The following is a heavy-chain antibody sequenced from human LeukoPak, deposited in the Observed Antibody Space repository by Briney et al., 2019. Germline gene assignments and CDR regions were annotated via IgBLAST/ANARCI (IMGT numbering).Heavy chain of an antibody. V-gene: IGHV3-23*01. CDR3: AKILDHYDFPNNWFDP. CDR1: GFTSSSYG. CDR2: ISDSGGTT. D-gene: IGHD3-3*01. J-gene: IGHJ5*02. Sequence: GGSLRLSCAASGFTSSSYGMTWVRQAPGKGLEWVSAISDSGGTTYYADSVKGRFTISRDNSKNTQYLQMNSLRAEDTAVYYCAKILDHYDFPNNWFDPWGQGTLVTVSS.